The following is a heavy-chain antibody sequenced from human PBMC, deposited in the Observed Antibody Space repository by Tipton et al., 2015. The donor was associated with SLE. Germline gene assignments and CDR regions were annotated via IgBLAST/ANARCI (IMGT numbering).Heavy chain of an antibody. CDR2: LYYSGST. J-gene: IGHJ4*02. CDR3: ARGHGSGFYSDN. V-gene: IGHV4-59*08. CDR1: GGSISRYF. Sequence: TLSLTCTVSGGSISRYFWSWIRQSPGKGLEWVGYLYYSGSTAYNPSLKSRATISEDTSKNQFSLRLSSVTAADTAMYYCARGHGSGFYSDNWGQGTLVTVSS. D-gene: IGHD3-22*01.